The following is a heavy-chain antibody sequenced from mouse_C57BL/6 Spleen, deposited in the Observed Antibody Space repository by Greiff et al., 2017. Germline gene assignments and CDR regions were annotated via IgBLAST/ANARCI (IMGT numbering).Heavy chain of an antibody. CDR3: ARSGYGSRNWYFDV. V-gene: IGHV1-69*01. CDR1: GYTFTSYW. D-gene: IGHD1-1*01. J-gene: IGHJ1*03. CDR2: IDPSDSYT. Sequence: QVQLQQPGAELVMPGASVKLSCKASGYTFTSYWMHWVKQRPGQGLEWIGEIDPSDSYTNYNQKFKGKATLTVDKSSSTAYMQLSSLTSEDSAVYYCARSGYGSRNWYFDVWGTGTTVTVSS.